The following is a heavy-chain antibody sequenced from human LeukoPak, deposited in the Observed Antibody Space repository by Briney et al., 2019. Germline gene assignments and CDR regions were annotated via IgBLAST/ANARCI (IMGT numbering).Heavy chain of an antibody. CDR3: AREGIVAAGTLGWFDP. V-gene: IGHV4-59*01. Sequence: SETLSLTCTVSGGSFGSYYWNWIRQPPGKGLEWIGYIFYSGSSNYNPSLKSRVSISVDKSKNQFSLRLSSVTAADTAVYYCAREGIVAAGTLGWFDPWGQGTLVTVSS. CDR2: IFYSGSS. CDR1: GGSFGSYY. D-gene: IGHD6-13*01. J-gene: IGHJ5*02.